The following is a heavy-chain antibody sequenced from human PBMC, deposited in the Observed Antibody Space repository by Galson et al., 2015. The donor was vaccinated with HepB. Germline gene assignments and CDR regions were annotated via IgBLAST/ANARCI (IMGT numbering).Heavy chain of an antibody. CDR3: SRTLPGIDLDY. CDR2: VRHKARRYTT. Sequence: SLRLSCAASGFTCSDYYMEWVRQAPGKGLEWVGRVRHKARRYTTDYVASVEGRFTISRDDSKNSLYLQMDSLKTEDTAVYYCSRTLPGIDLDYWGQGTLVTVSS. V-gene: IGHV3-72*01. CDR1: GFTCSDYY. D-gene: IGHD3-3*02. J-gene: IGHJ4*02.